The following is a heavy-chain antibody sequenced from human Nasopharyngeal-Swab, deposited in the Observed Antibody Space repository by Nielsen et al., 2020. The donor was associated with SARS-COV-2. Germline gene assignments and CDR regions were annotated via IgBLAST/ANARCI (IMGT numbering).Heavy chain of an antibody. CDR3: ATSGSSVTAGVSMDV. V-gene: IGHV4-4*02. CDR2: IYQSGNT. Sequence: WIRQPPGKGLEWIGEIYQSGNTNYNPSLKSRVSISLDKSKNQFSLNLTSVTAADTAVYYCATSGSSVTAGVSMDVWGKGTTVTVSS. J-gene: IGHJ6*03. D-gene: IGHD6-13*01.